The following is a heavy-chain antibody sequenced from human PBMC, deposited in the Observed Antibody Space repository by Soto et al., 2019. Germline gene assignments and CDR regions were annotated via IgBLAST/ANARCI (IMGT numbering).Heavy chain of an antibody. Sequence: QITLKESGPTLVRPTQTLTLTCAFSGFSLSTSGVGVGWIRQPPGKALEWLVVIYWDDSKHYSPSLRSRLTITKDTSKTQVVLTMTNMDPMDTGTYYCAHKGPEDWPLDYWGQGTLVTVSS. CDR1: GFSLSTSGVG. D-gene: IGHD3-9*01. CDR3: AHKGPEDWPLDY. J-gene: IGHJ4*02. CDR2: IYWDDSK. V-gene: IGHV2-5*02.